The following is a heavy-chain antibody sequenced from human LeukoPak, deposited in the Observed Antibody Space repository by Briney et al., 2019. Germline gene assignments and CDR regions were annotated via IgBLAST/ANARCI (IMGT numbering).Heavy chain of an antibody. CDR3: AKDLTMIVVVSVDY. J-gene: IGHJ4*02. V-gene: IGHV3-23*01. CDR2: ISGSGGST. D-gene: IGHD3-22*01. CDR1: GLTFSSYA. Sequence: GGSLRLSCAASGLTFSSYATSWVRQAPGKGLEWVSAISGSGGSTYYADSVKGRFTISRDNSKNTLYLQMNSLRAEDTAVYYCAKDLTMIVVVSVDYWGQGTLVTVSS.